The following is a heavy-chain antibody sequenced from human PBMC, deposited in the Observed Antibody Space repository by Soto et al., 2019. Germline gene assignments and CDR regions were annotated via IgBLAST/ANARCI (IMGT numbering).Heavy chain of an antibody. CDR2: ISSSSSTI. V-gene: IGHV3-48*01. CDR1: GFTFSSYS. D-gene: IGHD4-17*01. CDR3: ARDRNDYGDYVGFQH. Sequence: EVQLVESGGGLVQPGGSLRLSCAASGFTFSSYSMNWVRQAPGKGLEWVSYISSSSSTIYYADSVKGRFTISRDNAKNSLYLQMNSLRAEDTAVYYCARDRNDYGDYVGFQHWGQGTLVTVSS. J-gene: IGHJ1*01.